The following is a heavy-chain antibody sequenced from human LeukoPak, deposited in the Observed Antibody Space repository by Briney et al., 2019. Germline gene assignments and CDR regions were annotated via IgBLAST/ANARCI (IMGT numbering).Heavy chain of an antibody. J-gene: IGHJ4*02. CDR3: ARVVVVAAPYFDY. Sequence: HPGGSLRLSCAASGFTFSSYAMHWVRQAPGKGLEWVAVTSYDGSNKYYADSVKGRFTISRDNSKNTLYLQMNSLRAEDTAVYYCARVVVVAAPYFDYWGQGTLVTVSS. V-gene: IGHV3-30-3*01. CDR1: GFTFSSYA. D-gene: IGHD2-15*01. CDR2: TSYDGSNK.